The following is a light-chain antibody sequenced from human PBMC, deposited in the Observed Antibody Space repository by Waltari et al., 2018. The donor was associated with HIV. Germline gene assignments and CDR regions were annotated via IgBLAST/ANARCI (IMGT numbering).Light chain of an antibody. CDR3: QVWEPTSDHVV. CDR1: NIGMKT. J-gene: IGLJ2*01. V-gene: IGLV3-21*03. CDR2: DYS. Sequence: SYALTQETSVSVAPGKTARITCVGDNIGMKTVHWYQQKPGQAPVRVMYDYSNRPSGIPERFSGANSGNTATLTINRVEVGDEADYYCQVWEPTSDHVVFGGGSRLIVL.